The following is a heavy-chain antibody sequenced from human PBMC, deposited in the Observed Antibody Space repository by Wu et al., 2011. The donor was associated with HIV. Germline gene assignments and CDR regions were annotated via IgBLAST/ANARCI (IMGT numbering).Heavy chain of an antibody. D-gene: IGHD2-15*01. CDR1: GDTFSTYG. V-gene: IGHV1-69*01. CDR3: ARDQGYCSGGSCYSNAFDI. Sequence: QVQLVQSGAEVKKPGSSVKVSCKASGDTFSTYGISWVRQAPGQGLEWMGGIIPFFGTANYAQKFQGRVTITADESTSTAYMELSSLRSEDTAVYYCARDQGYCSGGSCYSNAFDIWGQGDNGHRLF. J-gene: IGHJ3*02. CDR2: IIPFFGTA.